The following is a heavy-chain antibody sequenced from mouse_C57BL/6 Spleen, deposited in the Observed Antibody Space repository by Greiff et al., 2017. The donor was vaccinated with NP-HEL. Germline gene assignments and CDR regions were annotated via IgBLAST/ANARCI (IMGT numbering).Heavy chain of an antibody. CDR3: AFITTVVAQYFDY. Sequence: VQLQQSGAELVKPGASVKISCKASGYAFSSYWMNWVKQRPGKGLEWIGQIYPGDGDTNYNGKFKGKATLTADKSSSTAYMQLSSLTSADSAVYFCAFITTVVAQYFDYWGQGTTLTVSS. V-gene: IGHV1-80*01. CDR1: GYAFSSYW. J-gene: IGHJ2*01. CDR2: IYPGDGDT. D-gene: IGHD1-1*01.